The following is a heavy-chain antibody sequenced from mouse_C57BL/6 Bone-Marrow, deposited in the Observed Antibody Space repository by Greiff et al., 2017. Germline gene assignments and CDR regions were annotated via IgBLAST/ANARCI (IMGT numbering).Heavy chain of an antibody. J-gene: IGHJ3*01. CDR2: ISSGSSTI. D-gene: IGHD1-1*01. Sequence: EVMLVESGGGLVKPGGSLKLSCAASGFTFSDYGMHWVRQAPEKGLEWVAYISSGSSTIYYADTVKGRFTISRDNAKNTLFLQMTSLRSEDTAMYYCARPLYGSSPWFAYWGQGTLVTVSA. CDR1: GFTFSDYG. V-gene: IGHV5-17*01. CDR3: ARPLYGSSPWFAY.